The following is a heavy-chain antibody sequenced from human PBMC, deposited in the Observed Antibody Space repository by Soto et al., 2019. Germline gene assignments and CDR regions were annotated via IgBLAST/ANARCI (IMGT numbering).Heavy chain of an antibody. CDR3: TTDRFYGDYFDGDY. D-gene: IGHD4-17*01. CDR2: IKSKTDGGTT. J-gene: IGHJ4*02. CDR1: GFTFSNAW. Sequence: GGSLRLSCAASGFTFSNAWMSWVRQAPGKGLEWVGRIKSKTDGGTTDYAAPVKGRFTISRDDSKNTLYLQMNSLKTEDTAVYYCTTDRFYGDYFDGDYWGQGTLVTVSS. V-gene: IGHV3-15*01.